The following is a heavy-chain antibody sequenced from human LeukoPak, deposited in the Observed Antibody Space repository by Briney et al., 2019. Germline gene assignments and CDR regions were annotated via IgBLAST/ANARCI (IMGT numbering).Heavy chain of an antibody. V-gene: IGHV1-69*13. J-gene: IGHJ4*02. CDR1: GGTFSSYA. CDR2: IIPIFGTA. D-gene: IGHD5-18*01. Sequence: SVKVSCKASGGTFSSYAISWVRQAPGQGLEWMGGIIPIFGTANYAQKFQGRVTITADESTSTAYMELSSLRSEDTAVYHCAGPEGGYSYGYVYWGPGTLVTVSS. CDR3: AGPEGGYSYGYVY.